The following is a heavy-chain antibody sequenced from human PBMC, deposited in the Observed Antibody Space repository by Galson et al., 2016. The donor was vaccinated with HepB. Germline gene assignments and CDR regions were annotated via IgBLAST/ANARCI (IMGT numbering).Heavy chain of an antibody. CDR3: ARGGDSSGWYEVIF. D-gene: IGHD6-19*01. CDR1: EGTFRNYA. V-gene: IGHV1-69*13. J-gene: IGHJ4*02. CDR2: IIPIYGTT. Sequence: SVKVSCKASEGTFRNYAISWVRQAPGQGLEWMGGIIPIYGTTNYAQKFQGRVPITADESTSTAYMDLISLRFEDTALYYCARGGDSSGWYEVIFWGQGTLVTVSS.